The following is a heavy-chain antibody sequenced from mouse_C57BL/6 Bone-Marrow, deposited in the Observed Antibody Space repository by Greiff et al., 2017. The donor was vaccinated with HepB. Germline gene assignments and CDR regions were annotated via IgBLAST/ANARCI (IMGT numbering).Heavy chain of an antibody. D-gene: IGHD1-1*01. Sequence: EVMLVESGGGLVKPGGSLKLSCAASGFTFSSYAMSWVRQTPEKRLEWVATISDGGSYTYYPDNVKGRFTISRDNAKNNLYLQMSHLKSEDTAMYYCASVTITTVVAEDYWGQGTSVTGSA. CDR3: ASVTITTVVAEDY. V-gene: IGHV5-4*03. CDR2: ISDGGSYT. J-gene: IGHJ4*01. CDR1: GFTFSSYA.